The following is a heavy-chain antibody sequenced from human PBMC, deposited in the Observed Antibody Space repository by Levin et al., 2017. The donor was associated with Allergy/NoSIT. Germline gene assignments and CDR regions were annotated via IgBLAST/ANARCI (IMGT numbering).Heavy chain of an antibody. CDR3: AKDLLAVSRGMDV. CDR1: GFSFSKYG. V-gene: IGHV3-30*18. J-gene: IGHJ6*02. CDR2: ISYDGSNK. D-gene: IGHD2-21*01. Sequence: SLKISCAASGFSFSKYGMHWVRQAPGKGLEWVAFISYDGSNKLYADSVKGRFTISRDNSKNTLYLQLNSLSAEDTGVYYCAKDLLAVSRGMDVWGQGTTVTVSS.